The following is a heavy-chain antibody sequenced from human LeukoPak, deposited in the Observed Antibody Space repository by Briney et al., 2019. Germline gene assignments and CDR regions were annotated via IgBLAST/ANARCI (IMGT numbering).Heavy chain of an antibody. Sequence: SETLSLTRTVSGGSISSHYWSWIRQPPGKGLEWIGYIYYSGSTNYNPSLKSRVTISVDTSKNQFSLKLSSVTAADTAVYYCARDSLTNDAFDIWGQGTMVTVSS. CDR3: ARDSLTNDAFDI. D-gene: IGHD2-8*01. CDR1: GGSISSHY. CDR2: IYYSGST. J-gene: IGHJ3*02. V-gene: IGHV4-59*11.